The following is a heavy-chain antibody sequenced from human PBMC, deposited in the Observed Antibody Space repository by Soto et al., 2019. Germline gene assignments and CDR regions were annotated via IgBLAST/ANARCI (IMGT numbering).Heavy chain of an antibody. Sequence: GGSLRLSCAASGFTFSSYAMSWVRQAPGKGLEWVSSISGSSSTTYYADSVKGRFTISRDNAKNSLYLQMNSLRDEDTAVYYCARDYYYDGWFDPWGQGTLVTVSS. D-gene: IGHD3-22*01. V-gene: IGHV3-48*02. CDR3: ARDYYYDGWFDP. CDR2: ISGSSSTT. J-gene: IGHJ5*02. CDR1: GFTFSSYA.